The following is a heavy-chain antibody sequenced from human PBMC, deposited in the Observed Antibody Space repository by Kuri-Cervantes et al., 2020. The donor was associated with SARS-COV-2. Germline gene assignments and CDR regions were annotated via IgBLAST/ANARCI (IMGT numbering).Heavy chain of an antibody. Sequence: GESLKISCAASGFTFSSYEMNWVRQAPGKGLEWVSYISSSGSTIYYADSVKGRFTISRDNAKNPLYLQMNSLRAEDTAVYYCARGRHSGRYFDWLSSFDSWGQGTLVTVSS. V-gene: IGHV3-48*03. CDR2: ISSSGSTI. CDR3: ARGRHSGRYFDWLSSFDS. CDR1: GFTFSSYE. J-gene: IGHJ4*02. D-gene: IGHD3-9*01.